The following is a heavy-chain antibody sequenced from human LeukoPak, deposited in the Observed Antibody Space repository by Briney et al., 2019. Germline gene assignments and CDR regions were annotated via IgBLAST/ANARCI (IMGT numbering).Heavy chain of an antibody. D-gene: IGHD1-26*01. CDR1: GFTFSSYS. V-gene: IGHV3-21*01. CDR3: ARDLSVGSYYDDYFDY. Sequence: GGSLRLSCAASGFTFSSYSMNWVRQAPGKGLEWVSSISSSSSSYIYYADSVKGRFTISRDNAKNSLYLQMNSLRAEDTAVYYCARDLSVGSYYDDYFDYWGQGTLVTVSS. J-gene: IGHJ4*02. CDR2: ISSSSSSYI.